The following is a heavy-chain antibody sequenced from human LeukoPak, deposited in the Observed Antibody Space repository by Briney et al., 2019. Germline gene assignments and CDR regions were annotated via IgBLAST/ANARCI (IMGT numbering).Heavy chain of an antibody. Sequence: SQTLSLTCTVSGGSISSGYYWGWIRQPPGKGLEWIGGIYHSGSTYYNPSLKSRVTISVDTSKDQFSLKLSSVTAADTAVYYCARSGYSFVDYWGQGTLVTVSS. CDR2: IYHSGST. D-gene: IGHD5-18*01. V-gene: IGHV4-38-2*02. CDR1: GGSISSGYY. CDR3: ARSGYSFVDY. J-gene: IGHJ4*02.